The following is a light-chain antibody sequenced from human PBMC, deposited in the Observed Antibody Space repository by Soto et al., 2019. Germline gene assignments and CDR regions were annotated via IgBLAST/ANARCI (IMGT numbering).Light chain of an antibody. J-gene: IGLJ2*01. V-gene: IGLV2-14*01. CDR2: EVN. CDR1: SSDVGDYNY. CDR3: QVWDRSSGHMV. Sequence: QSALTQPASVSGSPGQSITISCTGTSSDVGDYNYVSWYQHHPGKAPKVMIYEVNNRPSGVSDRFSGSNSGNTATLTISRVEAGDAADYYCQVWDRSSGHMVFGGGTKVTVL.